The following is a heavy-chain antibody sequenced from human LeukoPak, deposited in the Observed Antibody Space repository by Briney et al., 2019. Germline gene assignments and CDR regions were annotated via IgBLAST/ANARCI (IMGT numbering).Heavy chain of an antibody. V-gene: IGHV1-24*01. Sequence: ASVKVSCKVSGYTLTELSMHWVRQAPGKGLEWMGGFDPEDGETIYAQKFQGRVTMTEDTSTDTAYMGLSSLRSEDTAVYYCATQSATSGSYYDYFDYWGQGTLVTVSS. CDR1: GYTLTELS. CDR3: ATQSATSGSYYDYFDY. J-gene: IGHJ4*02. D-gene: IGHD1-26*01. CDR2: FDPEDGET.